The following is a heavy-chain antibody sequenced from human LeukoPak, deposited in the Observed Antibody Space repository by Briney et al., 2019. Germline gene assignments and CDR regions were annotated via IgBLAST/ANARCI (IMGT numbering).Heavy chain of an antibody. CDR1: GFTFSSYS. J-gene: IGHJ4*02. V-gene: IGHV3-21*01. CDR2: ISSSSSYI. Sequence: GGSLRLSCAASGFTFSSYSMNWVRQAPGKGLEWVSSISSSSSYIYYADSVKGRFTISRDNAKNSLYLQMNSLRAEDTAVYYCARVFYGDYVFDYWGQGTLVTVSS. CDR3: ARVFYGDYVFDY. D-gene: IGHD4-17*01.